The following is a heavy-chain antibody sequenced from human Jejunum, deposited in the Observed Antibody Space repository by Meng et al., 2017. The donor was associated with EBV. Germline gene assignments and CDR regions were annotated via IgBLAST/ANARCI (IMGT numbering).Heavy chain of an antibody. CDR2: IYHSGST. V-gene: IGHV4-4*02. CDR1: GDSISSSNW. CDR3: ARYGSGYFPALWY. D-gene: IGHD3-3*01. J-gene: IGHJ4*02. Sequence: VTWQESGPGPGKPSGPLSFTCAVSGDSISSSNWGSWVRQPPGKGLEWIGEIYHSGSTNYNPSLKSRVTISVDKSKNQFSLKLSSVTAADTAVYYCARYGSGYFPALWYWGQGTLVTVSS.